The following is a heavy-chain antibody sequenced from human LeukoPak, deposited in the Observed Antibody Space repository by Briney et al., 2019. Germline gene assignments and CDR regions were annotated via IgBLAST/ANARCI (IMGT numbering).Heavy chain of an antibody. J-gene: IGHJ4*02. D-gene: IGHD4-17*01. Sequence: GGSLRLSCAASGFTFTSYSMNWVRQAPGKGLEWVSYISSSSTTYYADSVKGRFTISRDNAKNSLYLQMNSLRDEDTAVYYCARDSYGDYSFDYWGQGTLVTVSS. V-gene: IGHV3-48*02. CDR3: ARDSYGDYSFDY. CDR2: ISSSSTT. CDR1: GFTFTSYS.